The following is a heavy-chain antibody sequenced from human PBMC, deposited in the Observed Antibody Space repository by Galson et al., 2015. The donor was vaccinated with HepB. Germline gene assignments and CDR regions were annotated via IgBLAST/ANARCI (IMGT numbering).Heavy chain of an antibody. D-gene: IGHD3-16*01. CDR1: FTMSKFW. J-gene: IGHJ4*02. Sequence: FTMSKFWMSWVRQAPGKGPEWVACIREDGSERKYMDSVRGRFTISRDNAGNLLFLQMNSLRDEDTAVYFCTRDEVGGHLAYWGQGALVTVSS. V-gene: IGHV3-7*03. CDR3: TRDEVGGHLAY. CDR2: IREDGSER.